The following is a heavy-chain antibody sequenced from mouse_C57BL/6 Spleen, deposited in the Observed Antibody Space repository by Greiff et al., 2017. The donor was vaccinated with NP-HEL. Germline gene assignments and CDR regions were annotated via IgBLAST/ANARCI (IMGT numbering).Heavy chain of an antibody. J-gene: IGHJ4*01. CDR3: ARWGGNSITGTFAMDY. V-gene: IGHV1-18*01. D-gene: IGHD4-1*01. Sequence: EVQLQQSGPELVKPGASVKIPCKASGYTFTDYNMDWLKQSHGKSLEWIGDINPNNGGTIYNQKFKGKATLTVDKSSSTAYMELRSLTSEDTAVYYCARWGGNSITGTFAMDYWGQGTSVTVSS. CDR2: INPNNGGT. CDR1: GYTFTDYN.